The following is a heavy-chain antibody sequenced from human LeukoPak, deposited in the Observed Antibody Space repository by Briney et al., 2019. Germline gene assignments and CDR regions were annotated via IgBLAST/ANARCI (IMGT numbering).Heavy chain of an antibody. CDR1: RFTFSTYT. J-gene: IGHJ6*02. CDR2: INSDGSST. CDR3: ARGSYDFWSGYYNGMDV. D-gene: IGHD3-3*01. V-gene: IGHV3-74*01. Sequence: PGGSLRLSCAASRFTFSTYTMNWVRQAPGKGLEWVSRINSDGSSTSYADSVKGRFTISRDNAKNTLYLQMNSLRAEDTAVYYCARGSYDFWSGYYNGMDVWGQGTTVTVSS.